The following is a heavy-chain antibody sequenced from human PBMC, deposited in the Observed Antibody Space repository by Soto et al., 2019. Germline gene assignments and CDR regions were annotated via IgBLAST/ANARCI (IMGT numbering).Heavy chain of an antibody. CDR2: ISSDGRST. V-gene: IGHV3-74*01. CDR3: TTLLGYCSGGSCYWGQNWFDP. Sequence: GGSLRLSCAASGFTFSNNLMHWVRQAPGKGLVWVSHISSDGRSTTYADSVKGRFTISRDNAKNTLYLQMNSLRGEDTAVYYCTTLLGYCSGGSCYWGQNWFDPWGQGTLVTVSS. J-gene: IGHJ5*02. D-gene: IGHD2-15*01. CDR1: GFTFSNNL.